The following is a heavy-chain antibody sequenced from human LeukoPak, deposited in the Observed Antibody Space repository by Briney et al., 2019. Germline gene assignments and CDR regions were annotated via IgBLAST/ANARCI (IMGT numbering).Heavy chain of an antibody. CDR1: GFTFNNFW. J-gene: IGHJ4*02. D-gene: IGHD1-7*01. CDR2: IKYDGSDK. V-gene: IGHV3-7*03. CDR3: AATNGARGGTFDY. Sequence: GSLRLSCTASGFTFNNFWMSWVRQTPGKGPEWVTKIKYDGSDKYYVDSVEGRFTISRDNVKNSLYLQMDSLRVEDTAVYYCAATNGARGGTFDYWGQGTPVTVSS.